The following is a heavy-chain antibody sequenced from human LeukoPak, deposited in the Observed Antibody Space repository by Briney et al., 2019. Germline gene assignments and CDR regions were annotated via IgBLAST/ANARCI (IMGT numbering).Heavy chain of an antibody. CDR1: GFTFSSYA. CDR2: ISYDGSNK. J-gene: IGHJ4*02. V-gene: IGHV3-30*04. CDR3: AREFQWLGPTYFDY. Sequence: GSLRLSCAASGFTFSSYAMHWVRQAPGKGLEWVAVISYDGSNKYYADSVKGRFTISRDNSKNTLYLQMNSLRAEDTAVYYCAREFQWLGPTYFDYWGQGTLVTVSS. D-gene: IGHD6-19*01.